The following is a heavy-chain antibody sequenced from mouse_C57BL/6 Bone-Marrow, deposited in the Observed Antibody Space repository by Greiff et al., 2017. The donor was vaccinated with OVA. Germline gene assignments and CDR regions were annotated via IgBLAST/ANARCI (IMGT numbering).Heavy chain of an antibody. CDR1: GFNIKDAY. CDR3: TTVYYFDY. Sequence: VQLQQSGAELVRPGASVKLSCTASGFNIKDAYMHWVKQRPEQGLEWIGWIDTENGDTEYASKFQGKATITADTSSNTAYLQLSSLTSEDTAVYYCTTVYYFDYWGQGTTLTVSS. CDR2: IDTENGDT. J-gene: IGHJ2*01. V-gene: IGHV14-4*01.